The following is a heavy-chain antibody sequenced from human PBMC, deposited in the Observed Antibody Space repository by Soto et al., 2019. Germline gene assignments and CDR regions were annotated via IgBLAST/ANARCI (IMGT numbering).Heavy chain of an antibody. CDR1: GNTFTYRY. CDR2: ITPFNGDV. V-gene: IGHV1-45*02. CDR3: ASGGAGSGPFTWELPDH. D-gene: IGHD1-26*01. J-gene: IGHJ4*02. Sequence: QMQLVQSGAEVKETGSSVTVSCKALGNTFTYRYLHWVRQAPGQALEWMGWITPFNGDVHYAQRFKERVTITRDRSINTAYMQMSSLRSEDTAMYFCASGGAGSGPFTWELPDHWGQGTLVTVSS.